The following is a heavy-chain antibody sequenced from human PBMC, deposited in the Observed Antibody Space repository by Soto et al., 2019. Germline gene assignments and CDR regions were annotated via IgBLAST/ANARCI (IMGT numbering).Heavy chain of an antibody. Sequence: QVQLVQSGAEVKKPGSSVKVSCKASGGTFSSYAISWVRQAPGQGLEWMGGIIPIFGTANYAQKFQGRVTITADESTSTAYMELSSLRSEDTAVYYWARDGLAYCGGDCYSYYYYGMDVWGQGTTVTVSS. CDR1: GGTFSSYA. D-gene: IGHD2-21*02. CDR3: ARDGLAYCGGDCYSYYYYGMDV. V-gene: IGHV1-69*12. CDR2: IIPIFGTA. J-gene: IGHJ6*02.